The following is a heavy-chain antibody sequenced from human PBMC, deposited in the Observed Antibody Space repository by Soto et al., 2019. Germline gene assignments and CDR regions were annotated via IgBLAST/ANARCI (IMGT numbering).Heavy chain of an antibody. J-gene: IGHJ6*02. CDR3: ARAGHSSSWYPFWLLPESTPTKRAKKSPYYYYYGMDV. V-gene: IGHV4-31*03. Sequence: SETLSLTCTVSGGSISSGGYYWSWIRQHPGKGLEWIGYIYYSGSTYYNPSLKSRVTISVDTSKNQFSLKLSSVTAADTAVYYCARAGHSSSWYPFWLLPESTPTKRAKKSPYYYYYGMDVWGQGTTVTVSS. CDR1: GGSISSGGYY. D-gene: IGHD6-13*01. CDR2: IYYSGST.